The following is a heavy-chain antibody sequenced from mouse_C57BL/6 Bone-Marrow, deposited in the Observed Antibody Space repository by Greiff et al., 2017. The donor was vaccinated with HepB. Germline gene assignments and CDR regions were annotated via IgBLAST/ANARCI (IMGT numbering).Heavy chain of an antibody. Sequence: QVHVKQSGAELVRPGASVTLSCKASGYTFTDYEMHWVKQTPVHGLEWIGAIDPETGGTAYNQKFKGKAILTADKSSSTAYMELRSLTSEDSAVYYCTRNSAWFAYWGQGTLVTVSA. CDR2: IDPETGGT. V-gene: IGHV1-15*01. CDR1: GYTFTDYE. CDR3: TRNSAWFAY. J-gene: IGHJ3*01.